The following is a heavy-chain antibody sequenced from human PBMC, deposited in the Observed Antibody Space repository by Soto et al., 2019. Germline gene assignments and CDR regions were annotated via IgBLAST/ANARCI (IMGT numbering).Heavy chain of an antibody. V-gene: IGHV4-59*01. CDR2: IFYSGST. Sequence: SETLSLTCTVSGGSINSYYWSWIRQPPGKGLEWIGFIFYSGSTNYNPSLKSRVTISIDTSKNQFSPKLSSVTAADTAVYYCARGVEISSYYFDYWGRGILVTVSS. CDR3: ARGVEISSYYFDY. J-gene: IGHJ4*02. CDR1: GGSINSYY.